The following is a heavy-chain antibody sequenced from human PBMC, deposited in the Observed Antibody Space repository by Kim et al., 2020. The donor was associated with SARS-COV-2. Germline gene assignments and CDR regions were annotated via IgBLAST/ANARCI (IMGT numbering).Heavy chain of an antibody. J-gene: IGHJ6*02. CDR1: GFTFSSYS. CDR2: ISSSSSTI. D-gene: IGHD3-22*01. CDR3: AREIDSSGYYRVSYYYYGMDV. Sequence: GGSLRLSCAASGFTFSSYSMNWVRQAPGKGLEWVSYISSSSSTIYYADSVKGRFTISRDNAKNSLYLQMNSLRDEDTAVYYCAREIDSSGYYRVSYYYYGMDVWGQGTTVTVSS. V-gene: IGHV3-48*02.